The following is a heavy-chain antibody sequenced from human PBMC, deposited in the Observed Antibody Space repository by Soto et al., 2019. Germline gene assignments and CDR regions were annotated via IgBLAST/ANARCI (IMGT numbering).Heavy chain of an antibody. V-gene: IGHV1-18*01. D-gene: IGHD5-18*01. CDR2: ISAFNGHT. Sequence: QVQLVQSGPDVRKPGASVTVSCKASGYTFRDYGIAWVRQAPGQGLEWMGWISAFNGHTNYAQKFQGRVTVTADASTATAYMELRRLSPDDTAMYFCARGKGYGYDHWGQGTLVTVSS. CDR3: ARGKGYGYDH. J-gene: IGHJ4*02. CDR1: GYTFRDYG.